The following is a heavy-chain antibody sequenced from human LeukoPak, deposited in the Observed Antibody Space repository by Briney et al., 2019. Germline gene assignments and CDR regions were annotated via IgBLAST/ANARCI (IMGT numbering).Heavy chain of an antibody. CDR2: IYSGGST. V-gene: IGHV4-34*01. J-gene: IGHJ5*02. CDR3: ARGSNNWNCFSSGKTWFDP. CDR1: GGSFSGYY. D-gene: IGHD1-7*01. Sequence: PSETLSLTCAVYGGSFSGYYWSWLRQPSGKGLEWIGSIYSGGSTYYNPSLKSRVTISVDTSKNQYSLKLSSMTAADTAVYYCARGSNNWNCFSSGKTWFDPWGQGTLVTVSS.